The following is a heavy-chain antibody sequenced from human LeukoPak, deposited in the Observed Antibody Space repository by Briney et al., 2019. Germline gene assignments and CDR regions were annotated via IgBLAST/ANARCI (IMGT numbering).Heavy chain of an antibody. CDR1: AFTFSGYS. D-gene: IGHD4-23*01. J-gene: IGHJ3*02. CDR3: ARESGNSAGEAFDI. V-gene: IGHV3-21*01. Sequence: GGSVRLSCAGSAFTFSGYSMNWVRQAPGKGLEWVSAIGSRRSSISYADSVKDRFTISRDNAKNSLYLQMNSLRAEDTAVYYCARESGNSAGEAFDIWGEGTLVTVSS. CDR2: IGSRRSSI.